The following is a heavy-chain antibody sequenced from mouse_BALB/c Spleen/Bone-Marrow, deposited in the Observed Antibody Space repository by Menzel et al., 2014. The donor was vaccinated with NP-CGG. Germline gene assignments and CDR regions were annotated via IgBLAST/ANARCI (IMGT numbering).Heavy chain of an antibody. CDR2: INPSNVDT. CDR1: GYTFTSYY. J-gene: IGHJ4*01. CDR3: SRGYYGSTYYYAMDY. Sequence: QAQLQQSGAELVKPGASVKLSCKASGYTFTSYYMFWVKQRPGQGLEWIGEINPSNVDTNFNEKFKSKATLTVDKSSNTAYMQLSSLTSEGSAVYYCSRGYYGSTYYYAMDYWGQGTSVTVSS. D-gene: IGHD1-1*01. V-gene: IGHV1S81*02.